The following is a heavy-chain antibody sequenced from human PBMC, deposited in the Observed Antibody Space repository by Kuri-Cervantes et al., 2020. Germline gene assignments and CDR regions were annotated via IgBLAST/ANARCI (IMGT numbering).Heavy chain of an antibody. CDR2: IYYSGST. J-gene: IGHJ5*02. D-gene: IGHD1-26*01. V-gene: IGHV4-39*01. Sequence: SETLSLTCTVSGGSISSSSYYWGWIRQPPGKGLEWIGSIYYSGSTYYNPSLKSRVTISVDTSKNPFSLNLSSVTAANTAVYYCARSPFPNRRKWELPCRWFDPWGQGTLVTVSS. CDR3: ARSPFPNRRKWELPCRWFDP. CDR1: GGSISSSSYY.